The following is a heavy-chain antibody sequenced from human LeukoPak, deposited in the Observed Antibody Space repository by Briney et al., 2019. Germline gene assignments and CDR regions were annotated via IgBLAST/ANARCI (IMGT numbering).Heavy chain of an antibody. CDR3: ARDPGY. CDR2: ISYDGSNK. CDR1: GFTFSSYA. V-gene: IGHV3-30-3*01. Sequence: TGGSLRLSCAASGFTFSSYAMHWVRQAPGKGLEWVAVISYDGSNKYYADSVKGRFTISRDNSKNTLYLQMNSLRAEDTAVYYCARDPGYWGQGTLVTVSS. J-gene: IGHJ4*02.